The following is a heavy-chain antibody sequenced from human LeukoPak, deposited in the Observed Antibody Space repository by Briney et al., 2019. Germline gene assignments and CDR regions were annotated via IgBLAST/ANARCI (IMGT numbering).Heavy chain of an antibody. D-gene: IGHD2-21*01. CDR1: GYTFSNYG. CDR3: ARTYSKYFSNSEFDY. J-gene: IGHJ4*02. V-gene: IGHV1-18*01. Sequence: ASVTVSFKSSGYTFSNYGITWVRQAPGPGLEWMGWICAYNHNTDPAQNLQGSLTMTTDTSTGTAYMELRSLRSDDTAVYYCARTYSKYFSNSEFDYWGQGTLVTVSS. CDR2: ICAYNHNT.